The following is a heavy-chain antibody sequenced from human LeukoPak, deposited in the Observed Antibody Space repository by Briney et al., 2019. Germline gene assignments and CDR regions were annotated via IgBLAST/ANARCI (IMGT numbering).Heavy chain of an antibody. D-gene: IGHD3-16*01. CDR2: IRYDGSHK. CDR3: ARVRWGGLYYFDY. Sequence: GGSLRLSCAASGFTFSSYGMHWVRQAPGKGLEWVTFIRYDGSHKYYADSVKGRFTISRDNAKNTLYLQMNSLRAEDTAVYYCARVRWGGLYYFDYWGQGTLVTVPS. J-gene: IGHJ4*02. V-gene: IGHV3-30*02. CDR1: GFTFSSYG.